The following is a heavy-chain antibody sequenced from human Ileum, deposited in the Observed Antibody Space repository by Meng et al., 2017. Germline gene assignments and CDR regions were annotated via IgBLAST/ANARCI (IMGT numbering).Heavy chain of an antibody. V-gene: IGHV4-4*02. J-gene: IGHJ4*02. CDR2: ISQSGSA. D-gene: IGHD4-23*01. CDR1: SGSISSNPC. Sequence: QARLKESGPGLGTPSGTLYLTCAGCSGSISSNPCWSLVRQPPGKGLEWIGQISQSGSAYYNPSLKSRVTMSVDKSKSQFSLMLTSVTAADTAIYYCARPGGYSQDFWGQGTLVTVSS. CDR3: ARPGGYSQDF.